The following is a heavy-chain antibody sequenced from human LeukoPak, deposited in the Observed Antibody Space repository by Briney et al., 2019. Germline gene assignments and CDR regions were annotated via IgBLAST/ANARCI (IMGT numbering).Heavy chain of an antibody. D-gene: IGHD3-10*01. V-gene: IGHV4-39*01. CDR1: GGSIGGSNYY. J-gene: IGHJ4*02. CDR3: ARRGGRYYIDY. CDR2: IYYSGTT. Sequence: PSETLSLTCTVSGGSIGGSNYYWAWIRQPPGKELEWIGSIYYSGTTYYNPSLKSRVTISVDTSKNQFSLKLTSVTAADTAVYYCARRGGRYYIDYWGQGTLVTVSS.